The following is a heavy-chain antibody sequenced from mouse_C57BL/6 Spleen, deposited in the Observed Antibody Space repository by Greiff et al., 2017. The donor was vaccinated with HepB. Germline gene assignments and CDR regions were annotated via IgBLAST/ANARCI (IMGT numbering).Heavy chain of an antibody. Sequence: VQLQQSGAELVKPGASVKLSCTASGFNFKDYYMHWVKQRTEQGLEWIGRIDPEDGETKYAPKFQGKATITADTSSNTAYLQLSSLTSEDSAVYNCARRYGSTLEAMDYWGQGTSVTVSS. CDR2: IDPEDGET. CDR3: ARRYGSTLEAMDY. J-gene: IGHJ4*01. D-gene: IGHD1-1*01. CDR1: GFNFKDYY. V-gene: IGHV14-2*01.